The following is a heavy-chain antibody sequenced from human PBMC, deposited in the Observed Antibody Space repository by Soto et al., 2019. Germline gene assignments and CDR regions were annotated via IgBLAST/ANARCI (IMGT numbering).Heavy chain of an antibody. D-gene: IGHD1-1*01. Sequence: GGSLRLSCAASGFTFGRSAMHWVRQASGKGLEWVGRIRSKANSYATAYAASVKGRFTISRDDSKNTAYLQMNSLKTEDTAVYYCTSPGTTGPPRWGQGTLVTVSS. J-gene: IGHJ4*02. CDR3: TSPGTTGPPR. CDR2: IRSKANSYAT. V-gene: IGHV3-73*01. CDR1: GFTFGRSA.